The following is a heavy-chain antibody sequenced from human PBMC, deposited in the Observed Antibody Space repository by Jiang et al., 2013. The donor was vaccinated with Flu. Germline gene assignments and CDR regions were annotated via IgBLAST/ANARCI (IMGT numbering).Heavy chain of an antibody. CDR2: IYYSGST. CDR1: GGSVSSGSYY. Sequence: GSGLVKPSETLSLTCTVSGGSVSSGSYYWSWIRQPPGKGLEWIGYIYYSGSTNYNPSLKSRVTISVDTSKNQFSLKLSSVTAADTAVYYCARGVGATFQEGAFDIWGQGTMVTVSS. CDR3: ARGVGATFQEGAFDI. D-gene: IGHD1-26*01. J-gene: IGHJ3*02. V-gene: IGHV4-61*01.